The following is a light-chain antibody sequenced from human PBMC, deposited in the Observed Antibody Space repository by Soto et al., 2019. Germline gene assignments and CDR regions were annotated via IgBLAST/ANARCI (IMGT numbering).Light chain of an antibody. Sequence: EIVMTQSPATLSVSPGERATLSCRASQSVSSKLAWYQQKPGQAPRLLIYDASTRATGIPARFSGSGSGTEFTLTISSLQSEDFATYYCQQSYSNLLTFGGGTQVEIK. V-gene: IGKV3-15*01. CDR1: QSVSSK. J-gene: IGKJ4*01. CDR3: QQSYSNLLT. CDR2: DAS.